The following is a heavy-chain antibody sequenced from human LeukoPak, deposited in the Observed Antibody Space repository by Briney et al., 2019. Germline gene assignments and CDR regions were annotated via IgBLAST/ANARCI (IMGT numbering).Heavy chain of an antibody. D-gene: IGHD3-22*01. CDR2: INPNSGGT. Sequence: ASVTVSCKASGYTFTGYYMHWVRQAPGQGLEWMGRINPNSGGTKFAQKFQGRVTMTRDTSINTAYMELSRLRSDDTAVYYCARDSRTSNYYDSSGYFDYWGQGTLVTVSS. V-gene: IGHV1-2*02. CDR3: ARDSRTSNYYDSSGYFDY. J-gene: IGHJ4*02. CDR1: GYTFTGYY.